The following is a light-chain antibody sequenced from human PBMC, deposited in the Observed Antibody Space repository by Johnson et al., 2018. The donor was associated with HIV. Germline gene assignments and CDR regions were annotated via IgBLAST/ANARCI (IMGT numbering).Light chain of an antibody. J-gene: IGLJ1*01. CDR3: GTWDNSLSVFV. V-gene: IGLV1-51*01. CDR1: SSNIGNNY. CDR2: DNN. Sequence: QPVLTQPPSMSAAPGQRVTISCSGSSSNIGNNYVSWYQQVPGAAPKLLIYDNNKRPSGIPDRFSGSKSGTSATLGITGLQTGDDADYYCGTWDNSLSVFVVGTGTNVTVL.